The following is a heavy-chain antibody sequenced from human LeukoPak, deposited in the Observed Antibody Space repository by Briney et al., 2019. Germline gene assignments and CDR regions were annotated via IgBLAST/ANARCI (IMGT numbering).Heavy chain of an antibody. CDR1: GGSVSSGSYY. D-gene: IGHD3-10*01. V-gene: IGHV4-61*01. J-gene: IGHJ4*02. CDR2: IYDRRTT. Sequence: PGETLSLICTVSGGSVSSGSYYWSWLREPPGKGVEWIGHIYDRRTTNYNPSLKSRVTISVNISKSQFSLKLGSVTAADTSVYYCANVSGSPVDYWGQGTLVTVSS. CDR3: ANVSGSPVDY.